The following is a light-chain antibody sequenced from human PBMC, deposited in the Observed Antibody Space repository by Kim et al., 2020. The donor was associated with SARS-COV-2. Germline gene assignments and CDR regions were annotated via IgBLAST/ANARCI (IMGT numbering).Light chain of an antibody. V-gene: IGLV3-10*01. CDR2: EDS. Sequence: QGQKARITCSGDTLPKKYAYWYQQQSGQAPVLVIYEDSKRPSGIPERFSGSSSGTLATLTISVAQVEDEADYYCYSTDNTGNRRVFGGGTQLTVL. CDR1: TLPKKY. J-gene: IGLJ3*02. CDR3: YSTDNTGNRRV.